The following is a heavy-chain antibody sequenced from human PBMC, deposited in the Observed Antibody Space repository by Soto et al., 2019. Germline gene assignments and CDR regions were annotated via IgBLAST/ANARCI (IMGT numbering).Heavy chain of an antibody. CDR2: INAGNGNT. D-gene: IGHD5-12*01. J-gene: IGHJ6*02. CDR3: AREGVAPYYYYGMDV. CDR1: GYTFTSYA. Sequence: GASVKVSCKASGYTFTSYAMHWVRQAPGQRLEWMGWINAGNGNTKYSQKFQGRVTITRDTSTSTVYMELSSLRSDDTAVYYCAREGVAPYYYYGMDVWGQGTPVTVSS. V-gene: IGHV1-3*01.